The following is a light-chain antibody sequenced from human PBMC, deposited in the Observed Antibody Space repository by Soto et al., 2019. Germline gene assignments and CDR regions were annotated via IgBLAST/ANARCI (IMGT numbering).Light chain of an antibody. CDR2: DNN. CDR1: SSNIGSNY. J-gene: IGLJ2*01. Sequence: QSVLTQPPSVSAAPGQTVTISCSGRSSNIGSNYVAWYQHLPGTAPKLLIYDNNKRPSGIPDRFSGSKSGTTATLGITGLQTGDEADYYCGTWDSSLSAVFGGGTKLTVL. CDR3: GTWDSSLSAV. V-gene: IGLV1-51*01.